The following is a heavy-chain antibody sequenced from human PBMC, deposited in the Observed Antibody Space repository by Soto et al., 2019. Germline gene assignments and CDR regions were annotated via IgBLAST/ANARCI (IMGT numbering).Heavy chain of an antibody. J-gene: IGHJ4*02. CDR2: VKQDGSEK. Sequence: EVQLVESGGGLVQPGGSLRLSCAASGFTFSTYWMTWVRQAPGKGLEWVAHVKQDGSEKYNVDSVKVRFTISRDNAKNSLYLQMNSLRAEDTAVYYCARGGGHTYGRLPGVYWGQGILVTVSS. V-gene: IGHV3-7*05. CDR3: ARGGGHTYGRLPGVY. D-gene: IGHD5-18*01. CDR1: GFTFSTYW.